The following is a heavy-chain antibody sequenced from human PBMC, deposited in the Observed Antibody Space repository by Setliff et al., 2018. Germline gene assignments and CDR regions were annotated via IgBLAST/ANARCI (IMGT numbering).Heavy chain of an antibody. CDR3: ARGRAGHSGH. CDR1: GGPISSYF. Sequence: SETLSLTWTVSGGPISSYFWSWIRQPPGKGLEWIGYISHLGITSYNPSLKSRATISVDTSKNQFSLKLSSVTAADTAVYYCARGRAGHSGHWGQGTLVTVSS. D-gene: IGHD6-19*01. CDR2: ISHLGIT. V-gene: IGHV4-59*08. J-gene: IGHJ4*02.